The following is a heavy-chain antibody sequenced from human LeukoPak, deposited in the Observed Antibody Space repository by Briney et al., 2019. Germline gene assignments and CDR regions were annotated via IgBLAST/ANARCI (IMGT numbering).Heavy chain of an antibody. Sequence: ASVKVSCEPSGYTFTNYYIHWVRQAPGRGREWVGLINPGGDNTDYAQNFQGRVTMTTDTSTSTVYMGLSSLRSEDTAVYYCARDDRYSYGYGYWGEGALVTVSS. D-gene: IGHD5-18*01. J-gene: IGHJ4*02. CDR1: GYTFTNYY. CDR3: ARDDRYSYGYGY. V-gene: IGHV1-46*01. CDR2: INPGGDNT.